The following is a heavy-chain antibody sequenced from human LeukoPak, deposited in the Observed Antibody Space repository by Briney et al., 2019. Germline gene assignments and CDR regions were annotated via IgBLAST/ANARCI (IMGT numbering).Heavy chain of an antibody. CDR1: GYTFTGYH. D-gene: IGHD5-12*01. J-gene: IGHJ4*02. Sequence: ASVKVSCKASGYTFTGYHMHWVRQAPGQGLEWMGWINPNSGGTNYAQRFQGRVTMTRDTSISTAHMELSRLRSDDTAVYYCARVRDPDTSSGYDTTSFDYWGQGTLVTVSS. V-gene: IGHV1-2*02. CDR2: INPNSGGT. CDR3: ARVRDPDTSSGYDTTSFDY.